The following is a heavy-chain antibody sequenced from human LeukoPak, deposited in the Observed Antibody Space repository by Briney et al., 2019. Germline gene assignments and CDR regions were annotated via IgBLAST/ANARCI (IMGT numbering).Heavy chain of an antibody. CDR1: GFTISTKY. Sequence: GGSLRLSCAASGFTISTKYMNWVRQAPGKGLEWVSIIYSGGTTYYADSVKGRFTISRDTSKNTVSLQMNSLRVEDTAVYFCARVGDHYHWNLDLWGRGTLVTVSS. V-gene: IGHV3-53*01. D-gene: IGHD3-10*01. J-gene: IGHJ2*01. CDR3: ARVGDHYHWNLDL. CDR2: IYSGGTT.